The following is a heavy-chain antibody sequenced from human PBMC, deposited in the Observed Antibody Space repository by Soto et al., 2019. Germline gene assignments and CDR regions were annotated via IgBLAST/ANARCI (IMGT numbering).Heavy chain of an antibody. CDR2: ISSSSTI. CDR1: GFTFSSYS. D-gene: IGHD2-2*01. Sequence: EVQLVESGGGLVQPGGSLRLSCAASGFTFSSYSMNWVRQAPGKGLEWVSYISSSSTIYYADSVKGRFTISRDNAKNSLYLQMNSLRAEDTAVYYCARSRCLYRACEYFQHWGQGTLVTVSS. J-gene: IGHJ1*01. V-gene: IGHV3-48*01. CDR3: ARSRCLYRACEYFQH.